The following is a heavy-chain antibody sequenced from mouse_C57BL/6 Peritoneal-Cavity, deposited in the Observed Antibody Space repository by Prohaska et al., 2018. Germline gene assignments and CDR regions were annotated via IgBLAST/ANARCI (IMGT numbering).Heavy chain of an antibody. CDR2: INFVGSAI. J-gene: IGHJ1*03. CDR3: MRYGNYWYCDV. D-gene: IGHD2-1*01. CDR1: GFTFSGFW. Sequence: EVQLLETGGGLVQPGGSRGLSCEGSGFTFSGFWMRWVRQTPGKTLEWIGDINFVGSAINYEPSVKDRFTIFRDNDKSTLYLQMSNVRSEDTGTYFCMRYGNYWYCDVGGKGRTVSVSA. V-gene: IGHV11-2*01.